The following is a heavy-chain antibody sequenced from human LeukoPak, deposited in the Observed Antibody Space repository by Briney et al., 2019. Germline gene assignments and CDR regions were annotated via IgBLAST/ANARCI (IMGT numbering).Heavy chain of an antibody. J-gene: IGHJ4*02. CDR2: ISGSGGST. Sequence: GGSLRLSCAASGFTFSGYAMSWVRQAPGKGLEWVSAISGSGGSTYYADSVKGRFTISRDNSKNTLYLQMNSLRAEDTAVYYCAKDRPSYYYGSGDSYWGQGTLVTVSS. D-gene: IGHD3-10*01. CDR1: GFTFSGYA. CDR3: AKDRPSYYYGSGDSY. V-gene: IGHV3-23*01.